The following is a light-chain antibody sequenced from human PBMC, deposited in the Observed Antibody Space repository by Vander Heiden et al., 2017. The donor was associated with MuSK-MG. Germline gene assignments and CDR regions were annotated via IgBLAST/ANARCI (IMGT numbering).Light chain of an antibody. CDR1: NLGDKY. J-gene: IGLJ2*01. CDR3: QEWDSSTVV. Sequence: SSELTQPPSVSVSPGQTASITCSGDNLGDKYACWYQQKPGQSPVLVIYKDNSRPAGIPERFSGSNSGTTATLTSRGTQARDDDDYYCQEWDSSTVVFGGGTKLTVL. CDR2: KDN. V-gene: IGLV3-1*01.